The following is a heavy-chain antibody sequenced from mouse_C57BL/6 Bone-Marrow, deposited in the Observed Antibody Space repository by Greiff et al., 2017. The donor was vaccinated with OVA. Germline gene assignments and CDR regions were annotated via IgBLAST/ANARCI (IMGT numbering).Heavy chain of an antibody. CDR2: ISSGGSYT. CDR1: GFTFSSYG. CDR3: ARWYSSYAMDY. Sequence: EVQGVESGGDLVKPGGSLKLSCAASGFTFSSYGMSWVRQTPDKRLEWVATISSGGSYTYYPDSVKGRFTISRDNAKNTLYLQMSSLKSEDTAMYYCARWYSSYAMDYWGQGTSVTVSS. V-gene: IGHV5-6*01. D-gene: IGHD2-12*01. J-gene: IGHJ4*01.